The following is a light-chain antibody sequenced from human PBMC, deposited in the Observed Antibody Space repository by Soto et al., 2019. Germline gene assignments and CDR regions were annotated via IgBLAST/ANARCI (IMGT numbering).Light chain of an antibody. CDR2: DVS. CDR3: SSYTRGNSWV. Sequence: QSALTQPASVSGSPEQSITISCTGTSSDVGSSNYVSWYQHHPGKAPQLIIFDVSDRPSGVSHRFSGSKSGNTASLIISGLLAEDEAYYYCSSYTRGNSWVFGGGTKLTVL. CDR1: SSDVGSSNY. J-gene: IGLJ3*02. V-gene: IGLV2-14*03.